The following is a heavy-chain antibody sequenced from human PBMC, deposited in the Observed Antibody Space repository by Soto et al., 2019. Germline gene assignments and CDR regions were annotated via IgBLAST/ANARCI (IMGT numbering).Heavy chain of an antibody. Sequence: SSTRSPTFGLSRGNVSSNISAWDLIKQSPSRGLEWLGRTYYRSKRYNDYAISVKSRITVNPDTSKNQFSLQLNSVIPEDTAVYYCARGTAAAGLGSWGQGTLVTVSS. D-gene: IGHD6-13*01. V-gene: IGHV6-1*01. J-gene: IGHJ5*02. CDR3: ARGTAAAGLGS. CDR2: TYYRSKRYN. CDR1: RGNVSSNISA.